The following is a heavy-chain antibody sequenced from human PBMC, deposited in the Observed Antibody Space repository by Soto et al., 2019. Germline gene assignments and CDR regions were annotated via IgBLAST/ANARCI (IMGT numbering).Heavy chain of an antibody. CDR1: GGSISSYY. CDR2: IYYSGST. V-gene: IGHV4-59*08. J-gene: IGHJ6*02. D-gene: IGHD3-10*01. CDR3: ARYFGEPRYYGMDV. Sequence: SETLSLTCTVSGGSISSYYWSWIRQPPGKGLEWIGYIYYSGSTNYNPSLKSRVTISVDTSKNQFSLKLSSVTAADTAVYYCARYFGEPRYYGMDVWGQGTTVT.